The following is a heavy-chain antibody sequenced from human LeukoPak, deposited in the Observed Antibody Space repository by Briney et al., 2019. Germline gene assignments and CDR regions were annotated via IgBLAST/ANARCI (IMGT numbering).Heavy chain of an antibody. V-gene: IGHV1-46*01. D-gene: IGHD3-10*01. Sequence: ASVKVSYKASGYTFTSYYMHWVRQAPGQGLEWMGIINPSGGSTSYAQKLQGRVTMTRDMSTSTVYMELSSLRSEDTAVYYCARGYGSGWGLYWFDPWGQGTLVTVSS. CDR3: ARGYGSGWGLYWFDP. J-gene: IGHJ5*02. CDR2: INPSGGST. CDR1: GYTFTSYY.